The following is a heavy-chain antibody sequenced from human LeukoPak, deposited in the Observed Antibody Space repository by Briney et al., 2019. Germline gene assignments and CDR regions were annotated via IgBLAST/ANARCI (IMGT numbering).Heavy chain of an antibody. CDR1: GGSFTSYY. V-gene: IGHV4-34*01. Sequence: SETLSLTCAVYGGSFTSYYWSWIRQPPGKGLEWIGEISHTGHTNYNPSLKSRVTMSVETSKNQLSLILTSVTAADTAVYYCARGGRHTGSFGYWGQGTLVTVSS. CDR3: ARGGRHTGSFGY. D-gene: IGHD3-10*01. CDR2: ISHTGHT. J-gene: IGHJ4*02.